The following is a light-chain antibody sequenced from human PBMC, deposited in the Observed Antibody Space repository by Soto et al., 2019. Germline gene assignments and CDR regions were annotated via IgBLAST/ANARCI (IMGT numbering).Light chain of an antibody. CDR3: SSYTSTATRV. V-gene: IGLV2-14*01. J-gene: IGLJ3*02. CDR2: EVT. CDR1: SSDVGAYNY. Sequence: QSALTQPASVSGSPGQSITLSCTGTSSDVGAYNYVSWYQQHPGKAPKLMIYEVTNRPSGVSTRFSGSKSGNTASLTISGLQAEDEADYYCSSYTSTATRVFGGGTKLTVL.